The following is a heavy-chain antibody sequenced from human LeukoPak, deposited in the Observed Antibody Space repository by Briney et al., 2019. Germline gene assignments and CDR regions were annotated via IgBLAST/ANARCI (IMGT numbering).Heavy chain of an antibody. J-gene: IGHJ4*02. CDR3: AKEHPYYYFDY. CDR2: ISGSGGST. Sequence: GGSLRLSCAASGFTFSSYAMSWVRQAPGKGLEWVSAISGSGGSTYYPHSVKGRFTISRNNSKNTLYLQMNSLRPEDTAVYYCAKEHPYYYFDYWGQGTLVTVSS. V-gene: IGHV3-23*01. D-gene: IGHD3-10*01. CDR1: GFTFSSYA.